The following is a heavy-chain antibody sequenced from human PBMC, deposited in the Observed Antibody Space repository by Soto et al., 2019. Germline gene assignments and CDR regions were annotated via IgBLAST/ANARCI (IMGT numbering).Heavy chain of an antibody. CDR1: GFNFDNYG. Sequence: PGGSLRLSCQASGFNFDNYGMHWVRQAPGKGLEWVAVITYDGSFQYYADSVKGRFTISRDNSKNTLSLHLNTLKPEDTAVYHCEKDRVGGNFYTPLAFWGQGTLVTVSS. V-gene: IGHV3-30*18. CDR3: EKDRVGGNFYTPLAF. D-gene: IGHD3-16*01. CDR2: ITYDGSFQ. J-gene: IGHJ4*02.